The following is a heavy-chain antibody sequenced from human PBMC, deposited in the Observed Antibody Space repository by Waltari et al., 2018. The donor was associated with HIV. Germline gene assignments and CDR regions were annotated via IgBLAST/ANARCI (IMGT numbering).Heavy chain of an antibody. V-gene: IGHV3-21*01. D-gene: IGHD3-3*01. CDR1: GFTFSSYS. CDR2: IRSGISYI. Sequence: EVQLVESGGGLVKPGGSLRLSCAASGFTFSSYSMNWARQAPGKGREGVSSIRSGISYIYYADSVKGRFTISRDNAKNSLYLQMNSLRAEDTAVYYCARDTSFWSSPDLDAFDIWGQGTMVTVSS. CDR3: ARDTSFWSSPDLDAFDI. J-gene: IGHJ3*02.